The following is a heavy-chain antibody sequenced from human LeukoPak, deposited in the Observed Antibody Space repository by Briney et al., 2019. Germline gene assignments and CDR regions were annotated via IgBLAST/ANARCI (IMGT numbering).Heavy chain of an antibody. CDR1: GFTFSSYA. D-gene: IGHD2-21*02. CDR2: ISGSGGST. Sequence: GGSLRLSCAASGFTFSSYAMSWVRQAPGKGLEWVSAISGSGGSTYYADSVKGRFTISRDNSKNTLYLQMNSLRAEDTAVYYCAKRYPISAVVTAAPFGYWGQGTLVTVSS. J-gene: IGHJ4*02. CDR3: AKRYPISAVVTAAPFGY. V-gene: IGHV3-23*01.